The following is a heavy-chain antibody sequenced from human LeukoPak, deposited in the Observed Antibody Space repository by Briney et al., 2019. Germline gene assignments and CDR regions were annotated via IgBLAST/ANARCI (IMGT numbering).Heavy chain of an antibody. J-gene: IGHJ1*01. CDR1: GGSFSGYY. Sequence: SETLSLTCAVYGGSFSGYYWSWIRQPPGKGPEWIGEINHSGSTNYNPSLKSRVTISLDTSKNQFSLKLSSVTAADTAVYYCTRDAEYFQFWGQGTLVTVSS. V-gene: IGHV4-34*01. CDR3: TRDAEYFQF. CDR2: INHSGST.